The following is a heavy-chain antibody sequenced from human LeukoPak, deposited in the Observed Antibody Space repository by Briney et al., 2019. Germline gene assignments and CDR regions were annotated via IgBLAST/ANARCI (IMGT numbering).Heavy chain of an antibody. J-gene: IGHJ4*02. D-gene: IGHD5-12*01. Sequence: GGSLRLSCAASGFTFSSYAMSWVRQAPGKGLEWVSAISGSGGSTYYADSVKDRFTISRDNSKNTLYLQMNSLRAEDTAVYYCAKAPYFIIVATMSYWGQGTLVTVSS. CDR2: ISGSGGST. V-gene: IGHV3-23*01. CDR3: AKAPYFIIVATMSY. CDR1: GFTFSSYA.